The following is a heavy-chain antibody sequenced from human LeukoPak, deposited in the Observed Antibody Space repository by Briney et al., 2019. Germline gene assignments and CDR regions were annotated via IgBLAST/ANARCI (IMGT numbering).Heavy chain of an antibody. V-gene: IGHV4-39*07. CDR2: IYYIGST. D-gene: IGHD3-3*01. CDR3: ARGSVHYDFWSGYPPHNWFDP. CDR1: GGSISSSSYY. Sequence: NPSETLSLTCTVSGGSISSSSYYWGWIRQPPGKGLEWIGSIYYIGSTYYNPSLKSRVTISVDTSKNQFSLKLSSVTAADTAVYYCARGSVHYDFWSGYPPHNWFDPWGQGTLVTVSS. J-gene: IGHJ5*02.